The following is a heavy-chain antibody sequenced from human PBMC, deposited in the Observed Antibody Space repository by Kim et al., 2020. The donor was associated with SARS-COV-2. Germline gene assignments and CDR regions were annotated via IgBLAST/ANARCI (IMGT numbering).Heavy chain of an antibody. V-gene: IGHV3-74*01. J-gene: IGHJ3*02. Sequence: GGSLRLSCAASGFTFNSYSMHWVRQVPGKGLVWVSHITSDGSNTTYADSVKGRFTVSRVNAAKTLYLQMNSLRAEDTAVYYCRHARGSDTFAIWGQGTLVTVSS. CDR2: ITSDGSNT. CDR1: GFTFNSYS. D-gene: IGHD5-12*01. CDR3: RHARGSDTFAI.